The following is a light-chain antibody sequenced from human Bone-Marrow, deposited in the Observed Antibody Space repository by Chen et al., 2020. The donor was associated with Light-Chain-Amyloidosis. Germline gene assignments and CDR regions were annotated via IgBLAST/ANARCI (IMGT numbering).Light chain of an antibody. Sequence: QAVLTQPSSLSASPGASASLTCTLRSGINVDTYRIYWYQHKPGSPPQYLLRYKSDSDKQQGSGVPCRFSESKDASSNAGILLISGLQSEDEADYYYIIWHSSAWVFGGGAKLTVL. J-gene: IGLJ3*02. CDR3: IIWHSSAWV. CDR2: YKSDSDK. V-gene: IGLV5-45*03. CDR1: SGINVDTYR.